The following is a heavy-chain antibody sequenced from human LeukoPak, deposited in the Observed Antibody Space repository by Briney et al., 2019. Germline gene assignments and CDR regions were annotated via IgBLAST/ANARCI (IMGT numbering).Heavy chain of an antibody. CDR3: ARFIPGGYFDL. D-gene: IGHD7-27*01. CDR2: ISSSSSYI. V-gene: IGHV3-21*01. J-gene: IGHJ2*01. Sequence: PGGSLRLSCAASGFTFSSYGMNWVRQAPGKGLEWVSSISSSSSYIYYADSVKGRFAISRDNAKTPLYLQMNSLRAEDTAVYYCARFIPGGYFDLWGRGTLVTVSS. CDR1: GFTFSSYG.